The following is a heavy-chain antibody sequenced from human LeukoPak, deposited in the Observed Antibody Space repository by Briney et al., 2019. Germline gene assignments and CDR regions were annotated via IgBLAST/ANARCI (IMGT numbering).Heavy chain of an antibody. CDR2: IYYSGST. V-gene: IGHV4-39*07. D-gene: IGHD3-10*01. CDR3: ARGSGSPNSYYFDY. CDR1: GGSISSSSYY. J-gene: IGHJ4*02. Sequence: PSETLSPTCTVSGGSISSSSYYWGWIRQPPGKGLEWIGSIYYSGSTYYNPSLKSRVTISVDTSKNQFSLKLSSVTAADTAVYYCARGSGSPNSYYFDYWGQGTLVTVSS.